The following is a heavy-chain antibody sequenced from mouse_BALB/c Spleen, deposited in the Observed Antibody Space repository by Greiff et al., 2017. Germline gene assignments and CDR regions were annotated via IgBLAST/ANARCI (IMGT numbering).Heavy chain of an antibody. D-gene: IGHD2-14*01. CDR2: ISYDGSN. V-gene: IGHV3-6*02. Sequence: EVQLQESGPGLVKPSQSLSLTCSVTGYSITSGYYWNWIRQFPGNKLEWMGYISYDGSNNYNPSLKNRISITRDTSKNQFFLKLNSVTTEDTATYYCAREDYRYDGSSYYFDYWGQGTTLTVSS. CDR3: AREDYRYDGSSYYFDY. CDR1: GYSITSGYY. J-gene: IGHJ2*01.